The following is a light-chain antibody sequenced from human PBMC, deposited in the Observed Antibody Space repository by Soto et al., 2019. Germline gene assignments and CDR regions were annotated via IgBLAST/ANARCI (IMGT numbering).Light chain of an antibody. Sequence: QSALTQPASVSGSPGQSITISCTGTSSDVGGYNYVSWYQQHPGKAPKLRIYEVSNRPSGVSNRFSGSKSGNTASLTISGLQAEDEADYYCSSYTRSSTGGYVFGTGTKLTVL. CDR1: SSDVGGYNY. CDR3: SSYTRSSTGGYV. V-gene: IGLV2-14*01. CDR2: EVS. J-gene: IGLJ1*01.